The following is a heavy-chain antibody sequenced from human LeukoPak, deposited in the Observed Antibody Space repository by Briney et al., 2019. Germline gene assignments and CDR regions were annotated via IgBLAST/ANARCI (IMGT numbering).Heavy chain of an antibody. V-gene: IGHV4-4*07. CDR2: IYTSGST. CDR1: GGSISSYY. Sequence: PSETLSLTSTVSGGSISSYYWSWIRQPAGKGLEWIGRIYTSGSTNYNPSLKSRVTMSVDTSKNQFSLKLSSVTAADTAVYYCARDSYCSSTSCYRWFDPWGQGTLVTVSS. D-gene: IGHD2-2*02. J-gene: IGHJ5*02. CDR3: ARDSYCSSTSCYRWFDP.